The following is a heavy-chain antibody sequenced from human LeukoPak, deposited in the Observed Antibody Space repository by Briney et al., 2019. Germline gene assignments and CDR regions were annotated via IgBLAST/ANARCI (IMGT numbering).Heavy chain of an antibody. J-gene: IGHJ4*02. CDR1: GGPVTEYY. CDR2: TYHTGST. V-gene: IGHV4-59*02. D-gene: IGHD2-2*01. CDR3: ARDRGSTSYYYLDS. Sequence: PSETLSLTCSVSGGPVTEYYWSWIRQPPGKGLEWIGYTYHTGSTNYSPSLKSRVTMSVDASRNQFSLKLVSVTAADTAVYYCARDRGSTSYYYLDSWGQGILVTVSS.